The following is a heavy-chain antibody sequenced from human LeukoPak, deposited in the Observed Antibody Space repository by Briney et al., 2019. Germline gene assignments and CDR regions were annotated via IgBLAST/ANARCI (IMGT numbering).Heavy chain of an antibody. CDR2: IYYSGST. V-gene: IGHV4-39*07. CDR1: GGSISSSSYY. J-gene: IGHJ5*02. Sequence: SETLSLTCTVSGGSISSSSYYWGWIRQPPGKGLEWIGSIYYSGSTYYNPSLKSRVTISVDTSKNQFSLKLSSVTAADTAVYYCAREGGSKEVVHWFDPWGQGTLVTVSS. D-gene: IGHD2-21*01. CDR3: AREGGSKEVVHWFDP.